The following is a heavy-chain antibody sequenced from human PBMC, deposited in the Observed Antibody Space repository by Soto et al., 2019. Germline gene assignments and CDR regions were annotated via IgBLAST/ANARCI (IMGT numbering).Heavy chain of an antibody. CDR3: ARNDALVTTSLLLY. J-gene: IGHJ4*02. CDR1: GYTFTGYA. V-gene: IGHV1-3*01. D-gene: IGHD5-12*01. Sequence: GASVKVSCKASGYTFTGYAMHWVRQAPGQRLEWMGWINAGNGNTKYSQKFQGRVTITRDTSASTAYMELSSLRSEDTAVYYCARNDALVTTSLLLYWGQGTLVTVSS. CDR2: INAGNGNT.